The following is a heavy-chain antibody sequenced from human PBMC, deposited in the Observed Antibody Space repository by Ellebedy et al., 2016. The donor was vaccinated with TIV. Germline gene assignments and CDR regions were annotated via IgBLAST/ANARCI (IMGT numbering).Heavy chain of an antibody. Sequence: GGSLRLSXAASGFTPNTFDMHWVRQATGKGLEWVSAISPTGDTFYSGSVRGRFTISRETAKNSFYLQMNSLRDGDTAVYYCARDREGCFDIWGRGTVVTVSS. CDR1: GFTPNTFD. V-gene: IGHV3-13*01. CDR2: ISPTGDT. CDR3: ARDREGCFDI. J-gene: IGHJ3*02.